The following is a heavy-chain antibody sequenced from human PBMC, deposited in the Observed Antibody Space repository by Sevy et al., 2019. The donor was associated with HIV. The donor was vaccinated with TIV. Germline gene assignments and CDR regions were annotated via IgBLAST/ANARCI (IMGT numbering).Heavy chain of an antibody. Sequence: GGSLRLSCAASGFTFSMYWMSWVRQAPGRGLEWVANIKQDGSQKYYVDSVKGRFTISRDNARTSLYLQMNSLRAEDTAVYYCARGAYCGGDCHYYFDYWGQRTLVTVSS. J-gene: IGHJ4*02. CDR3: ARGAYCGGDCHYYFDY. V-gene: IGHV3-7*01. CDR1: GFTFSMYW. D-gene: IGHD2-21*02. CDR2: IKQDGSQK.